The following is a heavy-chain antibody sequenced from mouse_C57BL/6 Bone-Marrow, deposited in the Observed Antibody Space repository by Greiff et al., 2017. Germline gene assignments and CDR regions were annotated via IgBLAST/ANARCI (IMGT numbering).Heavy chain of an antibody. CDR1: GFSLTSYG. CDR3: ALTGTYYFDY. D-gene: IGHD4-1*01. J-gene: IGHJ2*01. V-gene: IGHV2-2*01. Sequence: QVQLQQSGPGLVQPSQSLSITFTVSGFSLTSYGVHWVRQSPGKGLEWLGVIWSGGSTDYNAAFISRLSISKDNSKSQVFFKMNSLQADDTAIYYCALTGTYYFDYWGQGTTLTVSS. CDR2: IWSGGST.